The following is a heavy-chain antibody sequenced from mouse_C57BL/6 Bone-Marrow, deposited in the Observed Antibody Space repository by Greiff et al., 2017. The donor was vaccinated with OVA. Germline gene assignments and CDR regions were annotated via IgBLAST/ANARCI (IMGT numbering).Heavy chain of an antibody. CDR1: GFTFSSYT. D-gene: IGHD1-1*01. CDR3: ARSSLLQIGLRAY. Sequence: EVMLVESGGGLVKPGGSLKLSCAASGFTFSSYTMSWVRQTPEKRLEWVATISGGGGNTYYPDSVKGRFTISRDNAKNTLYLQMSSLRSEDTALYYCARSSLLQIGLRAYWGQGTLVTVSA. V-gene: IGHV5-9*01. CDR2: ISGGGGNT. J-gene: IGHJ3*01.